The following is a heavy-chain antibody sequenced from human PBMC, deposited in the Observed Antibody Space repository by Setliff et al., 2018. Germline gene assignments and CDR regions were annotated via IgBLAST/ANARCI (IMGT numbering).Heavy chain of an antibody. Sequence: SETLSLTCAVSGYSISSGYYWGWIRQPPGKGLEWIGSIYHSGSTYYNPSLKSRVTISVDTSKNQFSLKLSSVTAADTAVYYCARIYYYDSSGYYHDAFDIWGQGTMVTVSS. CDR2: IYHSGST. D-gene: IGHD3-22*01. V-gene: IGHV4-38-2*01. CDR3: ARIYYYDSSGYYHDAFDI. J-gene: IGHJ3*02. CDR1: GYSISSGYY.